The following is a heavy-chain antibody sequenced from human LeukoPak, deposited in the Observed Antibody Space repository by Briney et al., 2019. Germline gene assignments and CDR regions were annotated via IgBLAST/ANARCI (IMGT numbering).Heavy chain of an antibody. D-gene: IGHD6-13*01. V-gene: IGHV4-39*01. CDR3: ARVLPPGIAATRRWFDP. J-gene: IGHJ5*02. CDR1: GGSISSSSYY. CDR2: IYYSGST. Sequence: SETLSLTCTVSGGSISSSSYYWGWIRQPPGKGLEWIGSIYYSGSTYYNPSLKSRVTISVDTSKNQISLKLSSVTAADTAVYYCARVLPPGIAATRRWFDPWGQGTLVTVSS.